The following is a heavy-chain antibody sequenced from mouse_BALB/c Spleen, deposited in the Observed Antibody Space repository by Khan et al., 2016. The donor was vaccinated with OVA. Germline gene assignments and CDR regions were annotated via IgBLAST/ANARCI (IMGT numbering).Heavy chain of an antibody. Sequence: QMQLEESGAELVRPGASVKMSCKASGYTFTSYTIHWIKLRPGQGLEWIGFINPSNGYTNYNQKFKDKATLTADKSSTTVYMQLSSLTSDDSAVYNCVRDGAYHRNDGWFAYWGQGTLVTVSA. J-gene: IGHJ3*01. CDR2: INPSNGYT. CDR1: GYTFTSYT. D-gene: IGHD2-14*01. V-gene: IGHV1-4*01. CDR3: VRDGAYHRNDGWFAY.